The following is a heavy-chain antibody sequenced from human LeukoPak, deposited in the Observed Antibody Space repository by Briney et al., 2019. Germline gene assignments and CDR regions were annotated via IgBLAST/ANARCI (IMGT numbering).Heavy chain of an antibody. Sequence: SETLSLTCTVSGGSISSYYRSWIRHPPGKGLEWIGYIYTSGSTNYNPSLKSRVTVSVDTSKNQFSLKLSSVTAADTAVYYCARLVLKDIAARSYYYYYMDVWGKGTTVTVSS. V-gene: IGHV4-4*09. CDR1: GGSISSYY. CDR2: IYTSGST. D-gene: IGHD6-6*01. J-gene: IGHJ6*03. CDR3: ARLVLKDIAARSYYYYYMDV.